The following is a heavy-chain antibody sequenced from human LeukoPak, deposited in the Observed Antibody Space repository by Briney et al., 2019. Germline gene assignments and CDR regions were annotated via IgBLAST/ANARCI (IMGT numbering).Heavy chain of an antibody. D-gene: IGHD6-13*01. CDR1: GFTFRSYA. Sequence: PGGSLRLSCAASGFTFRSYAMSWVRQAPGKGLEWVANINQDGGEQYYMESVKGRFTISRDNAKNSLYLQMNSLRAEDTAVYYCARDRVWTVLYWGQGTLVTVSS. CDR3: ARDRVWTVLY. V-gene: IGHV3-7*01. J-gene: IGHJ4*02. CDR2: INQDGGEQ.